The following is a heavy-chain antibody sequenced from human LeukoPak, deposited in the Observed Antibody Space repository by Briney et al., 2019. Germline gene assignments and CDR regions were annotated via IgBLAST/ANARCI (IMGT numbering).Heavy chain of an antibody. D-gene: IGHD2-2*01. CDR2: IYPGDFVT. CDR3: ARQYCSATNCPFDY. Sequence: GESLKISCKGSGYSFTSYWIGWVRQRPGKGLEWMGIIYPGDFVTRYSPSFQGQVTMSADKSISTAYLQWSSLKASDSAMYYCARQYCSATNCPFDYWGQGTLVTVSS. CDR1: GYSFTSYW. J-gene: IGHJ4*02. V-gene: IGHV5-51*01.